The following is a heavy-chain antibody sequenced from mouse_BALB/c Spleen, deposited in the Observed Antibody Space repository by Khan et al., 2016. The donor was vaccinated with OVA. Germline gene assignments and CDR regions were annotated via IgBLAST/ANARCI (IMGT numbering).Heavy chain of an antibody. J-gene: IGHJ4*01. V-gene: IGHV3-2*02. CDR2: ISYSGST. Sequence: VQLKESGPGLVKPSQSLSLTCTVNGYSITSNYAWNWIRQFPGNTLEWMGYISYSGSTNYNPSLNSRLSITRDTSKHQFFLLLHSVTTEDSATYYGARGNYYGYALDYWGQGTSVTVSS. CDR3: ARGNYYGYALDY. CDR1: GYSITSNYA. D-gene: IGHD1-1*01.